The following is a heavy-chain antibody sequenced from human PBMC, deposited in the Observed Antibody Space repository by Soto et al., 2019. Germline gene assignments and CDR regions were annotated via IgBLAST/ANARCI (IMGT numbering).Heavy chain of an antibody. CDR2: ISYDGSNK. CDR1: GFTFSSYA. D-gene: IGHD3-9*01. J-gene: IGHJ6*02. Sequence: GGTLRRSCAASGFTFSSYAMHRVRQAPGKGLEWVAVISYDGSNKYYADSVKGRFTISRDNSKNTPYLKRNSLRAEDTAVYYCARVRDDILTGYRYYYYYCMYVWGQGTTVTVSS. CDR3: ARVRDDILTGYRYYYYYCMYV. V-gene: IGHV3-30-3*01.